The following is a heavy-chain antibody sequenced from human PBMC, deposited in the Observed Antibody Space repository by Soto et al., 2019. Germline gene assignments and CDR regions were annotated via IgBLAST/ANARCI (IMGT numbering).Heavy chain of an antibody. Sequence: GASVKVSCKAPGYTFTSYDINWVRQATGQGLEWMGWMNPNSGNTGYAQKFQGRVTMTRNTSISTAYMELSSLRSEDTAVYYCARGGGHSSGWFAPYYYYMDVWGKGNTVPVSS. CDR2: MNPNSGNT. CDR1: GYTFTSYD. CDR3: ARGGGHSSGWFAPYYYYMDV. D-gene: IGHD6-19*01. V-gene: IGHV1-8*01. J-gene: IGHJ6*03.